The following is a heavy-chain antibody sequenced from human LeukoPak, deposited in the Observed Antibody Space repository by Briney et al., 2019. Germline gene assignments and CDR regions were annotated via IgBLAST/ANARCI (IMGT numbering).Heavy chain of an antibody. D-gene: IGHD2-21*02. CDR2: ISYDGRNK. CDR1: GFTFSSYY. Sequence: PGRSLSLSCAASGFTFSSYYTHWARQASNRGLEWVAVISYDGRNKYYADFVAGRFTICRDKAKNTLYLQMKSLRGEDTAVYYCAKMGELAYCGGDCYSHFDYWGQGTLVTVSS. CDR3: AKMGELAYCGGDCYSHFDY. V-gene: IGHV3-30*18. J-gene: IGHJ4*02.